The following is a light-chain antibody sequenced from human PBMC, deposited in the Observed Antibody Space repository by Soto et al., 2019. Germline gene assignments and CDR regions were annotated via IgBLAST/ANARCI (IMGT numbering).Light chain of an antibody. CDR1: SSDVGSYNL. Sequence: QSVLTQPASVSGSPGQSITISCTGTSSDVGSYNLVSWYQQHPGKAPNLMISEGGQRPSGASDRFSGSKSGNTASLTISGLQAEDEADYYCCSYADGSSYVFGTGTKLTVL. J-gene: IGLJ1*01. V-gene: IGLV2-23*01. CDR2: EGG. CDR3: CSYADGSSYV.